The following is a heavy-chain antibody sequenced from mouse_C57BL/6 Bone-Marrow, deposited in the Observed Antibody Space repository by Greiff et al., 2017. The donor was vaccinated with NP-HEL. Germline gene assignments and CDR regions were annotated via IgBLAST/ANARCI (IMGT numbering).Heavy chain of an antibody. J-gene: IGHJ4*01. Sequence: EVKVVESGGGLVQPGGSLKLSCAASGFTFSDYYMYWVRQTPEKRLEWVAYISNGGGSTYYPDTVKGRFTISRDNAKNTLYLQMSRLKSEDTAMYYCARHMGVTMDYWGQGTSVTVSS. D-gene: IGHD2-2*01. CDR3: ARHMGVTMDY. CDR2: ISNGGGST. CDR1: GFTFSDYY. V-gene: IGHV5-12*01.